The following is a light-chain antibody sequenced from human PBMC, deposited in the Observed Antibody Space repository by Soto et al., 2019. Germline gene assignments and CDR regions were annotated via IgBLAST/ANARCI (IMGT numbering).Light chain of an antibody. CDR3: QQYDTLPPT. CDR1: QDITNY. J-gene: IGKJ4*01. CDR2: GAS. V-gene: IGKV1-33*01. Sequence: DIQMTQTPSSLSASVGDRGTITCQASQDITNYLKWYQQKPGKAPKLLVYGASSLEIGNPSRFSGSGSGGDFTLTIYSLHPEDMATYYCQQYDTLPPTFVGGNNV.